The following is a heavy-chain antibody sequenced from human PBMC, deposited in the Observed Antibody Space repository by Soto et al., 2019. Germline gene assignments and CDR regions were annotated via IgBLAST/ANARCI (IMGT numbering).Heavy chain of an antibody. CDR1: GFTLSDYY. CDR3: AGSGIYAYNY. V-gene: IGHV3-11*01. J-gene: IGHJ4*02. Sequence: GGSLRLSCAASGFTLSDYYMSWTRQAPGKGLECVSYISSSGNTIYYADSVKGRFTISRDNAKNSLSLQVNSLRVEDTAVYYCAGSGIYAYNYWGQGTLVTVSS. CDR2: ISSSGNTI. D-gene: IGHD6-13*01.